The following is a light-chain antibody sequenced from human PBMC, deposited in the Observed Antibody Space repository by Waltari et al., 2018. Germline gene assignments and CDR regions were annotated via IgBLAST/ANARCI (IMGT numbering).Light chain of an antibody. CDR3: MQSLQTLWT. Sequence: DIVVTQSPLSLPVTPGEPASISCRSSQSLLHRNGNNYLAWYLQKPGQSPQLLIYLGSNRASGVPDRFSGSGSGTDFTLRISRVEAEEVGVYYCMQSLQTLWTFGPGTKVEIK. V-gene: IGKV2-28*01. CDR1: QSLLHRNGNNY. CDR2: LGS. J-gene: IGKJ1*01.